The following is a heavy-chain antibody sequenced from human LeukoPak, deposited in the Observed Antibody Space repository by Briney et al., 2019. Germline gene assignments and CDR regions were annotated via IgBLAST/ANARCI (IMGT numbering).Heavy chain of an antibody. CDR3: AKAAGSWLAHFDY. J-gene: IGHJ4*02. CDR1: GFTFSSYA. V-gene: IGHV3-23*01. Sequence: GGSLRLSCAASGFTFSSYAMSWVRQAPGKGLEWVSFISGNGGSTYYADSVKGRFTISRDNSRNTLYLQMHSLRAEDTAVYYCAKAAGSWLAHFDYWGQGTLVTVSS. D-gene: IGHD2-15*01. CDR2: ISGNGGST.